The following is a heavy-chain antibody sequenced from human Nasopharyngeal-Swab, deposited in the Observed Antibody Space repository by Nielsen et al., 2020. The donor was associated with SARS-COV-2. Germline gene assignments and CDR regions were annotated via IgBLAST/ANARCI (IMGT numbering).Heavy chain of an antibody. CDR2: IYYSGST. J-gene: IGHJ6*02. CDR1: GGSISSSSYY. CDR3: ARVAVVVSYYYYGMDV. D-gene: IGHD2-15*01. V-gene: IGHV4-39*06. Sequence: SETLSLTCTVSGGSISSSSYYWGWIRQPPGKGLEWIGSIYYSGSTYYNPSLKSRVTISVDTSKNQFLLKLSSVTAADTAVYYCARVAVVVSYYYYGMDVWGQGTTVTVSS.